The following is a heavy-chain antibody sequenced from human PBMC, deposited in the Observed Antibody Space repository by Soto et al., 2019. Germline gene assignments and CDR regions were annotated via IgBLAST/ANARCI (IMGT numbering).Heavy chain of an antibody. CDR1: GYTFTRYG. CDR3: AREGTLQPRSRSYYSISQPDTDY. V-gene: IGHV1-18*01. Sequence: QVQLVQSGAEVKKAGASVKVSCKASGYTFTRYGISWVRQSPGQGLEWMGWISAYNGNTNYAQKLQGRVTMTTDTYTSTAYMELRSLRSDDTGEYYCAREGTLQPRSRSYYSISQPDTDYWGQGTLVTVSS. J-gene: IGHJ4*02. D-gene: IGHD1-26*01. CDR2: ISAYNGNT.